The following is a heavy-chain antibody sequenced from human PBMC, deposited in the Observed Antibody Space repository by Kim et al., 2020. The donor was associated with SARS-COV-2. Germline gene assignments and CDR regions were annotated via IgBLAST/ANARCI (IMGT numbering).Heavy chain of an antibody. CDR3: ARGGIQVAGIDNFDY. V-gene: IGHV3-13*01. D-gene: IGHD6-19*01. Sequence: ASLKGRFTISRESAKNSLYLQMNSLGAGDTAVYYCARGGIQVAGIDNFDYLGQGTLVTVSS. J-gene: IGHJ4*02.